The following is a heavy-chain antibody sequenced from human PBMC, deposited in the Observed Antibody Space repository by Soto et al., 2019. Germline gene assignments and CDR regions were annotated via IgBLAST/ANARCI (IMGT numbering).Heavy chain of an antibody. CDR3: AKPNPPRMVRVPSRPDY. J-gene: IGHJ4*02. D-gene: IGHD3-10*01. V-gene: IGHV3-23*01. Sequence: GGSLRLSCAASGFTFSSYAMSWVRQAPGKGLEWVSAISGSGGSTYYADSVKGRFTISRDNSKNTLYLQMNSLRAEDTAVYYCAKPNPPRMVRVPSRPDYWGQGTLVTVSS. CDR1: GFTFSSYA. CDR2: ISGSGGST.